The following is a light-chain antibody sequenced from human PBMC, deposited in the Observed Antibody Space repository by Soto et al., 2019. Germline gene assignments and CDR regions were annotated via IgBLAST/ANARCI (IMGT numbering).Light chain of an antibody. CDR2: GAS. CDR1: HSVSSK. J-gene: IGKJ4*01. V-gene: IGKV3-15*01. CDR3: QQYNDWPPQLT. Sequence: IVMTQSPATLSVSVGERATLSCRASHSVSSKLAWYQQKPGQAPRLLIYGASTRATAIPARFSGSGSGTEFPLTISSLQSEAFAVYYCQQYNDWPPQLTFGGGTTVEIK.